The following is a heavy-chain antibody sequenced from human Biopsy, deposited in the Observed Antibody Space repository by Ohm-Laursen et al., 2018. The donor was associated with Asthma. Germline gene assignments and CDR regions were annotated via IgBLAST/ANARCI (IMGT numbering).Heavy chain of an antibody. CDR1: GGSVYSYDHH. V-gene: IGHV4-30-4*01. Sequence: TLSLTCSVFGGSVYSYDHHWSWIRQPPEKGLEWIGFIFYSGSTFYNPSLRGRITISVDTSKRQFSLSLRSVTVADTAVYFCARAQSYGDIYYGLDVWGQGTTVTVS. CDR3: ARAQSYGDIYYGLDV. D-gene: IGHD2-21*02. CDR2: IFYSGST. J-gene: IGHJ6*02.